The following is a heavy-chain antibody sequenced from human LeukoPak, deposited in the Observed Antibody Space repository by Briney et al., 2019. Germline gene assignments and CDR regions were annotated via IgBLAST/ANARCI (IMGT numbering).Heavy chain of an antibody. CDR3: VRRGSKTYDFDY. Sequence: GGSLRLSCAASGFTFRSYDMHWVRQVTGKGLEWVSAVGISGDTYYAGSVKGRFTISRDNSKETLDLQMNSLRAEDTALYYCVRRGSKTYDFDYWGQGTLVIVSP. J-gene: IGHJ4*02. V-gene: IGHV3-13*01. CDR2: VGISGDT. CDR1: GFTFRSYD. D-gene: IGHD3-16*01.